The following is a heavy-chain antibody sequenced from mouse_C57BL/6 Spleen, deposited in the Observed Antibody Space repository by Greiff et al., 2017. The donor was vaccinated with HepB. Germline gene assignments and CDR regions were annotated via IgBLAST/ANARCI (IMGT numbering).Heavy chain of an antibody. CDR1: GFNIKDDY. D-gene: IGHD2-12*01. CDR3: TTSRYYNYAMDY. J-gene: IGHJ4*01. V-gene: IGHV14-4*01. Sequence: VQLQQSGAELVRPGASVKLSCTASGFNIKDDYMHWVKQRPEQGLEWIGWIDPENGDTEYASKFQGKATITADTSSNTAYLQLSSLTSEDTAVYYCTTSRYYNYAMDYWGQGTSVTVSS. CDR2: IDPENGDT.